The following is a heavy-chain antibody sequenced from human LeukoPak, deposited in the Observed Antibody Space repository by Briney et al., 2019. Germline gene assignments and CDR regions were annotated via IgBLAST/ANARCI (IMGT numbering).Heavy chain of an antibody. Sequence: ASVKVSCKASGGTFSSYAISWVRQAPGQGLEWMGRIIPILGIANYAQKFQGRVTITADKSTSTAYMELSSLRSEDTAVYYCARDADSDYADYWGQGTLVTVSS. CDR1: GGTFSSYA. V-gene: IGHV1-69*04. D-gene: IGHD4/OR15-4a*01. CDR2: IIPILGIA. J-gene: IGHJ4*02. CDR3: ARDADSDYADY.